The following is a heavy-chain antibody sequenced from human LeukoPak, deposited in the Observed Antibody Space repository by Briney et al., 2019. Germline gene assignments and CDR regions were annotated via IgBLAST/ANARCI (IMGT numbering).Heavy chain of an antibody. Sequence: PGGSLRLSCADSGFTFSRYWMHWVRQTPGKGLAWVSCISAGGSVTIYADSVKGRFTISRDNTKSTVYLQMHSRRRWDTAVYYFSTVGGDGGRMGFAPWGEGALVTVSS. V-gene: IGHV3-74*01. CDR3: STVGGDGGRMGFAP. D-gene: IGHD2-21*01. CDR1: GFTFSRYW. J-gene: IGHJ5*02. CDR2: ISAGGSVT.